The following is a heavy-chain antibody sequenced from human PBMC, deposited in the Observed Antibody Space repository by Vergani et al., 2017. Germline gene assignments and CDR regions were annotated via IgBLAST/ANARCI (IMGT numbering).Heavy chain of an antibody. V-gene: IGHV1-69*01. CDR1: GGTFSRYA. D-gene: IGHD5-18*01. CDR3: ASPRRGTAMGGSHSRFDY. CDR2: IIPIFGTA. J-gene: IGHJ4*02. Sequence: QVQLVQSGAEVKKPGSSVKVSCKASGGTFSRYAISWVRQAPGQGLEWMGGIIPIFGTANYAQKFQGRVTITADESTSTAYMELSSLRSEDTAVYCCASPRRGTAMGGSHSRFDYWGQGTLVTVSS.